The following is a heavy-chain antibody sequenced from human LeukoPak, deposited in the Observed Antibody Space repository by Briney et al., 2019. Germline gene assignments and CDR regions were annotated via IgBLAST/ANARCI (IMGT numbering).Heavy chain of an antibody. CDR1: GYTFTNYG. D-gene: IGHD6-19*01. V-gene: IGHV1-18*01. CDR2: ISAYNGNT. Sequence: GASVTVSCKASGYTFTNYGISWVRQAPGQGLEWMGWISAYNGNTNFAQKIQGRVTMTTDTSTSTAYMELRSLRSDDTAVYYCARNGYSSGWYYFDYWGQGTLVTVSS. CDR3: ARNGYSSGWYYFDY. J-gene: IGHJ4*02.